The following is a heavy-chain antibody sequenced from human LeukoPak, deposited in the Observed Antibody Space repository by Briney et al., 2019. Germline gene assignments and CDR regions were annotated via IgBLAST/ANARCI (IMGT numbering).Heavy chain of an antibody. CDR3: ARSFYGSGSYYTDY. D-gene: IGHD3-10*01. CDR1: GFTFSSYS. CDR2: ISSSSSYI. V-gene: IGHV3-21*01. Sequence: GGSLRLSCAASGFTFSSYSMNWVRQAPEKGLEWVSSISSSSSYIYYADSVKGRFTISRDNAKNSLYLQMNSLRAEDTAVYYCARSFYGSGSYYTDYWGQGTLVTVSS. J-gene: IGHJ4*02.